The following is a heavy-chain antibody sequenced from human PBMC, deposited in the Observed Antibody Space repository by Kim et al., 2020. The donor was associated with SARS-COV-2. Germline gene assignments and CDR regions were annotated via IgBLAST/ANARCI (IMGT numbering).Heavy chain of an antibody. V-gene: IGHV3-11*01. Sequence: GGSLRLSCAASGFTFSDYYMSWIRQAPGKGLEWVSYISGSGTTIYYADSVKGRFTISRDNAKNSLYLQMNSLRAEDTAVYYCARRAAVVVPAAIWSGYYYNTDRWGQGTTVTVSS. CDR1: GFTFSDYY. CDR3: ARRAAVVVPAAIWSGYYYNTDR. J-gene: IGHJ6*02. D-gene: IGHD2-2*02. CDR2: ISGSGTTI.